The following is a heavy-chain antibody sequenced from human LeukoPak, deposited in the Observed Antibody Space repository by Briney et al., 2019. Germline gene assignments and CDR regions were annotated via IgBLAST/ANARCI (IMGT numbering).Heavy chain of an antibody. CDR2: IFHSGNT. CDR3: AGSSGYSSGWRVDY. D-gene: IGHD6-19*01. CDR1: GYSISSGYH. V-gene: IGHV4-38-2*01. J-gene: IGHJ4*02. Sequence: SETLSLTCAVSGYSISSGYHWGWIRQSPGNGLEWIGSIFHSGNTYYNPSLKSRVTISVDTSMNQFSLKLSSVTAADTAVYYCAGSSGYSSGWRVDYWGQGTLVTVSS.